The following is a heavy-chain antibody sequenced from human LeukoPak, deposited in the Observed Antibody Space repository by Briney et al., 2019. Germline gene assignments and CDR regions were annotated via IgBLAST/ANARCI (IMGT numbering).Heavy chain of an antibody. Sequence: SVKVCCKASGGTFSSYAISWVRQAPGQGLEWMGGIIPIFGTANYAQKFQGRVTITADESTSTAYMELSSLRSEDTAVYYCARDNLVAARGSWFDPWGQGTLVTVSS. D-gene: IGHD6-6*01. CDR2: IIPIFGTA. CDR3: ARDNLVAARGSWFDP. V-gene: IGHV1-69*13. J-gene: IGHJ5*02. CDR1: GGTFSSYA.